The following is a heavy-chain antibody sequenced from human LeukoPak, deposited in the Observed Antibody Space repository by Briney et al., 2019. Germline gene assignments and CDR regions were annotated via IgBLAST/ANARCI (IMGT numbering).Heavy chain of an antibody. D-gene: IGHD3-10*01. J-gene: IGHJ4*02. V-gene: IGHV3-74*01. CDR1: GFTFSDAW. CDR3: ARGPEEEYYFDY. Sequence: GGSLRLSCAASGFTFSDAWMSWVRQAPGKGLVWVSRINRDGSSTSYADSVKGRFTISRDNAKNTLYLQKNSLRAEDTAVYYCARGPEEEYYFDYWGQGTLVTVSS. CDR2: INRDGSST.